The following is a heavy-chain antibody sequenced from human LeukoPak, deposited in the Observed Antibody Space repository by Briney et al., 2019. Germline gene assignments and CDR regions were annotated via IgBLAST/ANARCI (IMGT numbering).Heavy chain of an antibody. V-gene: IGHV4-39*07. CDR3: ARTITGDFYFDY. Sequence: SETLSLTCTVSGGSISSSSYFWGWLRQPPGKGLEWIRSIYYSGSTYYNSSLKSRVTISVDTSKNQFSLKLSSVTAADTAVYYCARTITGDFYFDYWGQGALVTVSS. CDR2: IYYSGST. J-gene: IGHJ4*02. CDR1: GGSISSSSYF. D-gene: IGHD1-20*01.